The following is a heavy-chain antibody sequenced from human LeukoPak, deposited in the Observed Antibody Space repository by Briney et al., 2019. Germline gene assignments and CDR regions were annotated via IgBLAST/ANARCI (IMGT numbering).Heavy chain of an antibody. D-gene: IGHD3-10*01. J-gene: IGHJ5*02. CDR2: IHTSGTT. CDR3: ARGRDDFTYYYGSGSLNWFDP. Sequence: SETLSLTCTVSGGSISSYYWSWIRQPAGKGLEWIGRIHTSGTTHYNPSLKSRVTMSVDTSKNQFSLKLSSVTAADTAVYYCARGRDDFTYYYGSGSLNWFDPWGQGTLVTVSS. V-gene: IGHV4-4*07. CDR1: GGSISSYY.